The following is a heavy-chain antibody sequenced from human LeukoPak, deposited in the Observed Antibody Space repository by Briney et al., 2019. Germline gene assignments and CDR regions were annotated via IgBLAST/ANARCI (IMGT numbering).Heavy chain of an antibody. Sequence: GGSLRLSCAASGFTFSRSGIHWVRQAPGRGLEWVAVISYDERDEYYADSVKGRFTISRDNSKNTLYLQMNSLRAEDTAVYYCAQDSKGSGPYYDRYFDYWGQGTLVTVSS. D-gene: IGHD3-10*01. V-gene: IGHV3-30*18. CDR2: ISYDERDE. CDR3: AQDSKGSGPYYDRYFDY. J-gene: IGHJ4*02. CDR1: GFTFSRSG.